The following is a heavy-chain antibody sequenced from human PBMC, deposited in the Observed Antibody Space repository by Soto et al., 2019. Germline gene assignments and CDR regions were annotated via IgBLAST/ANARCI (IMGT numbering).Heavy chain of an antibody. V-gene: IGHV3-30-3*01. CDR3: ARDIVLMSPVLTDYYYGMDV. Sequence: GGSLRLSCAASGFTFSSYAMHWVRQAPGKGLEWVAVISYDGSNKYYADSVKGRFTISRDNSKNTLYLQMNSLRAEDTAVYYCARDIVLMSPVLTDYYYGMDVWGQGTTVTVSS. CDR1: GFTFSSYA. J-gene: IGHJ6*02. CDR2: ISYDGSNK. D-gene: IGHD2-8*01.